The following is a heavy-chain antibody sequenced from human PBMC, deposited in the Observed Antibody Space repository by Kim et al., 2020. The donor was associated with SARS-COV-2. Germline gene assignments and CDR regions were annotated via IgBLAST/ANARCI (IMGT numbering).Heavy chain of an antibody. CDR1: GGTFSSYA. CDR2: IIPIFGTA. D-gene: IGHD3-10*01. J-gene: IGHJ4*02. V-gene: IGHV1-69*13. CDR3: ARALGYYGSGSPAFGY. Sequence: SVKVSCKASGGTFSSYAISWVRQAPGQGLEWMGGIIPIFGTANYAQKFQGRVTITADESTSTAYMELSSLRSEDTAVYYCARALGYYGSGSPAFGYWGQGTLVTVSS.